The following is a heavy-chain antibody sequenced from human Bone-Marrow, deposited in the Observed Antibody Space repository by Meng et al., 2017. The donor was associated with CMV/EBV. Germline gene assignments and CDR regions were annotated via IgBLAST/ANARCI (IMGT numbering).Heavy chain of an antibody. CDR3: ARDSGRRYFDWLPFDY. D-gene: IGHD3-9*01. V-gene: IGHV1-69*10. J-gene: IGHJ4*02. Sequence: SVKVSCKASGGTFSSYAISWVRQAPGQGLEWMGGIIPILGMANYAQKFQGRVTITADKSTSTAYMELSSLRSEDTAVYYCARDSGRRYFDWLPFDYWGQGTLVTVYS. CDR2: IIPILGMA. CDR1: GGTFSSYA.